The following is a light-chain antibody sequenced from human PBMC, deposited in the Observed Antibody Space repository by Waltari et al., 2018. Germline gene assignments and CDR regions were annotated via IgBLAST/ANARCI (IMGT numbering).Light chain of an antibody. Sequence: SALTQPASVSGSPGQSITISCTERSSDVADYPLLSWYHHHPGGAPTLLIYEVSKRPSGVSSRFSGTKSGKTASLTISGLQAEDEGDYYCCAFAGYGVYVFGSGTHVAVL. V-gene: IGLV2-23*02. CDR1: SSDVADYPL. J-gene: IGLJ1*01. CDR2: EVS. CDR3: CAFAGYGVYV.